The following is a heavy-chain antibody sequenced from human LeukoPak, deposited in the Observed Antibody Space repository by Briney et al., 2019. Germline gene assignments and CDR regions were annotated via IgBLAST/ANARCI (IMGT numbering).Heavy chain of an antibody. CDR1: GGSISNYY. CDR3: ARPNQDDSSGYYYFDY. J-gene: IGHJ4*02. D-gene: IGHD3-22*01. V-gene: IGHV4-59*12. CDR2: ISHSGST. Sequence: PSETLSLTCAVSGGSISNYYWNWIRQFPGKGLEWIGYISHSGSTNYSPSLESRVTISVDKSKNQFSLKLSSVTAADTAVYYCARPNQDDSSGYYYFDYWGQGTLVTVSS.